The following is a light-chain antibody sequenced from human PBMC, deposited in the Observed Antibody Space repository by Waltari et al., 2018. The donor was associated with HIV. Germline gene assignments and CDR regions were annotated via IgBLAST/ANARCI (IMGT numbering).Light chain of an antibody. Sequence: DIQMTQSPSSLSASVGDRVTIPCRSSQYINTYLNWYQQKPGTAPKALIYDASSLESGVPSRFSGSGLGTDFTLTISSLQPDDYATYFCQQTYTVPLTFGPGTKVDIK. CDR3: QQTYTVPLT. CDR1: QYINTY. J-gene: IGKJ3*01. V-gene: IGKV1-39*01. CDR2: DAS.